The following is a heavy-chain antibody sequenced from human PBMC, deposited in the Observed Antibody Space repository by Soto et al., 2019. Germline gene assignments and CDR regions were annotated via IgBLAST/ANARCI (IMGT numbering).Heavy chain of an antibody. CDR3: ARDSNYYDSSGSLDY. V-gene: IGHV4-59*01. CDR2: IYYSGST. CDR1: GGSISSYY. D-gene: IGHD3-22*01. J-gene: IGHJ4*02. Sequence: SETLSLTCTVSGGSISSYYWSWIRQPPGKGLEWIGYIYYSGSTNYNPSLKSRVTISVDTSKNQFSLKLSSVTAADTAVYYCARDSNYYDSSGSLDYWGQGTLVTVSS.